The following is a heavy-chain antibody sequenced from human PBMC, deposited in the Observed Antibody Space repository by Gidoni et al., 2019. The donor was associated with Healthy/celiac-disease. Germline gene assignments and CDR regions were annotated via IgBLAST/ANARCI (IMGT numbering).Heavy chain of an antibody. CDR1: GGSFSGYY. CDR2: INHSGST. CDR3: ARGPYDYVWGSYRWGFDD. D-gene: IGHD3-16*02. J-gene: IGHJ4*02. V-gene: IGHV4-34*01. Sequence: QVQLQQWGAGLLKPSETLSLTCAVYGGSFSGYYLSWIRQPPGKGLEWIGEINHSGSTNYNPSLKSRVTISVDTSKNQFSLKLSSVADADTAVYYCARGPYDYVWGSYRWGFDDWGQRTLVTVSS.